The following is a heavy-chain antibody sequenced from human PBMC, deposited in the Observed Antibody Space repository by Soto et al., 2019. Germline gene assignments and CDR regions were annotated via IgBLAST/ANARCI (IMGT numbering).Heavy chain of an antibody. CDR3: ATIFSFGGVIVPYFDF. Sequence: AASVKVSCKASGYTFTSYGISWVRQAPGHGLEWMGWISAYNGNTNYAQKLQGRVTMTTDTSTSTAYMELRSLRSDDTAVYYCATIFSFGGVIVPYFDFWGQGTLVPVSS. CDR1: GYTFTSYG. J-gene: IGHJ4*02. D-gene: IGHD3-16*02. V-gene: IGHV1-18*01. CDR2: ISAYNGNT.